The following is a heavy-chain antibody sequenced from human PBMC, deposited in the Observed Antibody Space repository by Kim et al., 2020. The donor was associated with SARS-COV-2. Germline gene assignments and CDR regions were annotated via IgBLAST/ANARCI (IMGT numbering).Heavy chain of an antibody. J-gene: IGHJ5*02. Sequence: GGSLRLSCAASGFRFNDYAMHWVRQAPGKGLQWVSTINWSGTIAYVDSVKGRFTISRDNAKSSLYLQMNSLREEDTALYYCSKGGLEATSTENWFGPWGQGTLVTVSP. CDR3: SKGGLEATSTENWFGP. CDR1: GFRFNDYA. V-gene: IGHV3-9*01. D-gene: IGHD2-2*01. CDR2: INWSGTI.